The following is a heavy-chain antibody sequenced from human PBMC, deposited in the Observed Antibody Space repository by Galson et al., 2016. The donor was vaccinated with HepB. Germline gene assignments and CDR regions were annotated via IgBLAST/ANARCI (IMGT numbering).Heavy chain of an antibody. V-gene: IGHV1-46*02. CDR1: GYTFNTYN. CDR3: ARELDHWFYFDY. Sequence: SVKVSCKASGYTFNTYNMHWVRQAPGQGLEWMGIIKPSGGNTIYAQKFQDRITMTRDTSTSTVYMELISLRSEDTAVYYCARELDHWFYFDYWGQGTLLTVSS. J-gene: IGHJ4*02. D-gene: IGHD3-9*01. CDR2: IKPSGGNT.